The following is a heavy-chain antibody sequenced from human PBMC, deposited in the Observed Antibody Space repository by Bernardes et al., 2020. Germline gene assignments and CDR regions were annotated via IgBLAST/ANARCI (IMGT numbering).Heavy chain of an antibody. Sequence: VGSLRLSCAASGFTFRTYTMNWVRQAPGKGLEWVSSISSSGTYIYYADSVKGRFIISRDNAKNSLYLQMNTLRAEDTAVYFCARDRGDSMLYNCFDPWGQGTLVTVSS. CDR1: GFTFRTYT. D-gene: IGHD3-10*01. J-gene: IGHJ5*02. CDR2: ISSSGTYI. CDR3: ARDRGDSMLYNCFDP. V-gene: IGHV3-21*06.